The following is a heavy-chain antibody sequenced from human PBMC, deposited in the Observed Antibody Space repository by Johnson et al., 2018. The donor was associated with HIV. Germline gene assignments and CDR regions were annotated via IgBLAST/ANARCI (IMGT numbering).Heavy chain of an antibody. J-gene: IGHJ3*02. Sequence: QMLLVESGGGLVQPGGSLRLSCAASGFTFSSYGMHWVRQAPGKGLEWVAFIRYDGSNKYYADSVKGRFTISRDNSKNTLYLQMNSLRAEDTAVYYCAKDLFTEREDGAFDIWGQGTMVTVSS. CDR2: IRYDGSNK. D-gene: IGHD1-26*01. V-gene: IGHV3-30*02. CDR3: AKDLFTEREDGAFDI. CDR1: GFTFSSYG.